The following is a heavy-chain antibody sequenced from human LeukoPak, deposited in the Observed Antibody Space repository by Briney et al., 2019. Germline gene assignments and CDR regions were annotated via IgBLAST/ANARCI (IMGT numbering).Heavy chain of an antibody. Sequence: GGSLRLSCAASRFTFSSYAMSWVRQAPGKGLEWVSAISGSGGSTYYADSVKGRFTISRDNSKNTLYLQMNSLRAEDTAVYYCAKPGYSSSWFEGAFDIWGQGTMVTVSS. CDR3: AKPGYSSSWFEGAFDI. D-gene: IGHD6-13*01. J-gene: IGHJ3*02. CDR2: ISGSGGST. CDR1: RFTFSSYA. V-gene: IGHV3-23*01.